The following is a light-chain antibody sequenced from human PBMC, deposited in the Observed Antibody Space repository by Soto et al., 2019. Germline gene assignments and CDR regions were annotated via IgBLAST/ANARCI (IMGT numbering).Light chain of an antibody. V-gene: IGKV3-11*01. J-gene: IGKJ4*01. CDR1: QSVSSY. CDR3: QQRSNWLT. CDR2: DAS. Sequence: EIVLTQSPATLSLSPGERATLSCRASQSVSSYLAWYQQKPDQAPRLLIYDASNRATGSPARFSGSGSGTDFTLTISSLEPEDFAGYYCQQRSNWLTFGGGTKVEIK.